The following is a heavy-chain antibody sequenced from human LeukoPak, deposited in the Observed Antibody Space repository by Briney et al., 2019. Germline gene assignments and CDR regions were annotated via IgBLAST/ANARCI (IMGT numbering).Heavy chain of an antibody. CDR1: GYSISSGYY. V-gene: IGHV4-38-2*02. J-gene: IGHJ4*02. CDR3: ARQAVLLRFDY. D-gene: IGHD4/OR15-4a*01. CDR2: IYYSGST. Sequence: SETLSLTCTVSGYSISSGYYWGWIRQPPGKGLEWIGSIYYSGSTYYNPSLKSRVTISVDTSKNQFSLKLSSVTAADTAVYYCARQAVLLRFDYWRQGTLVTVSS.